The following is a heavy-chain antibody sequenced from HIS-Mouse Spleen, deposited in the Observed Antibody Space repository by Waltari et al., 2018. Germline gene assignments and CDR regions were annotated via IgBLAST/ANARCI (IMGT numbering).Heavy chain of an antibody. CDR3: AKDKHHAFDY. J-gene: IGHJ4*02. V-gene: IGHV3-30*18. CDR2: ISYDGSNK. CDR1: GFTFSGYG. Sequence: QVQLVESGGGVVQPGRSLRLSCAAPGFTFSGYGMPWVRQATGKGLEWVAVISYDGSNKYYADSVKGRFTISKDNSKNTLYLQMNSLRAEDTAVYYCAKDKHHAFDYWGQGTLVTVSS.